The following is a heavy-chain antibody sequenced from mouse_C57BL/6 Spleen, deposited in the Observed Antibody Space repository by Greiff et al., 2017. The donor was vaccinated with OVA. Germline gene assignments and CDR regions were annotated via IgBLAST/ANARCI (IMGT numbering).Heavy chain of an antibody. CDR1: GYTFTDYE. CDR2: IDPETGGT. J-gene: IGHJ4*01. V-gene: IGHV1-15*01. D-gene: IGHD1-1*01. Sequence: VKLLESGAELVRPGASVTLSCKASGYTFTDYEMHWVKQTPVHGLEWIGAIDPETGGTAYNQKFKGKATLTADKSSSTAYMELRSLTSEDSAVYYCTSADPSVVEALDYWGQGTTVTVSS. CDR3: TSADPSVVEALDY.